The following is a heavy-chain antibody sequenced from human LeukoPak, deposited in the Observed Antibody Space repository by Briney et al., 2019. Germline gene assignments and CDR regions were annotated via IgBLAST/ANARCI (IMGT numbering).Heavy chain of an antibody. Sequence: ASVKVSCKASGYTFSGYYIHWVRQAPGQGLEWMGWINPNTSGTKYAQKFQDRVTMTRDTYISTAYMELSRLRSDDTAVYYCASPLRVTMIRGAAFRASSDFDPWGQGTLVTVSS. V-gene: IGHV1-2*02. D-gene: IGHD3-10*01. CDR1: GYTFSGYY. CDR3: ASPLRVTMIRGAAFRASSDFDP. CDR2: INPNTSGT. J-gene: IGHJ5*02.